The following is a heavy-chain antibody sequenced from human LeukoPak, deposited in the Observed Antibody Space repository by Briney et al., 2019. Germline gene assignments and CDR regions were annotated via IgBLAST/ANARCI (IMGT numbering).Heavy chain of an antibody. CDR2: IKQDGSEK. Sequence: GGSLRLSCAASGFTFSSYWMSWVRQAPGKGLEWVANIKQDGSEKYYVDSVKGRLTISRENAKNSMYLQMNSLRAEDTAVYYCAREEWELLRYYYYYMDVWGKGTTVTVSS. J-gene: IGHJ6*03. CDR1: GFTFSSYW. V-gene: IGHV3-7*01. CDR3: AREEWELLRYYYYYMDV. D-gene: IGHD1-26*01.